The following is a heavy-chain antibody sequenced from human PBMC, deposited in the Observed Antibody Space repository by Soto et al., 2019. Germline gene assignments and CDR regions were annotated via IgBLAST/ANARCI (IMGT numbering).Heavy chain of an antibody. V-gene: IGHV1-69*13. CDR2: IIPIFGTA. CDR1: GGTFSSYA. Sequence: SVKVSCKASGGTFSSYAISWVRQAPGQGLEWMGGIIPIFGTANYAQKFQGRVTITADESTSTAYMELSSLRSEDTAVYYCARDRAYDSSGYYEPQFDYWGQGTLVTVSS. J-gene: IGHJ4*02. D-gene: IGHD3-22*01. CDR3: ARDRAYDSSGYYEPQFDY.